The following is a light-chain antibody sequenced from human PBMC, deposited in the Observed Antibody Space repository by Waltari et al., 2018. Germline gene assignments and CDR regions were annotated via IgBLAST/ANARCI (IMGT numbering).Light chain of an antibody. CDR1: ASNIGGNL. Sequence: QPVLTQPPSVSGTPGQRVTISCSGSASNIGGNLVNWYQQFPGKAPKLLIYRIDPRPSGVPDRFSGSKSGTSASLAISGLQSEDEADYFCATWDDSLNGHWVFGGGTKVTVL. CDR3: ATWDDSLNGHWV. V-gene: IGLV1-44*01. CDR2: RID. J-gene: IGLJ3*02.